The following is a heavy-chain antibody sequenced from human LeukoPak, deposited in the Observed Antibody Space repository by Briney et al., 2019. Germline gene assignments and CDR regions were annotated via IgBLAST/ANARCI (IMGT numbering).Heavy chain of an antibody. Sequence: PSETLSLTCADSGGSFSGYYWSWIRQPPRKRLEWIGEINHSGSTNYNPSLTSRVTISVDTSKNQFSPKLSSVTAADTAVYYCAILYGSGRYFDYWGQGTLVTVSS. J-gene: IGHJ4*02. D-gene: IGHD3-10*01. CDR1: GGSFSGYY. V-gene: IGHV4-34*01. CDR3: AILYGSGRYFDY. CDR2: INHSGST.